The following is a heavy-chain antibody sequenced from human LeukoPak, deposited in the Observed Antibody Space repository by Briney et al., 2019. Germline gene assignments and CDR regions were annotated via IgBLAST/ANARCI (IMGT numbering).Heavy chain of an antibody. D-gene: IGHD1-26*01. V-gene: IGHV1-2*02. CDR3: ARGSIVGAPQSGRFDY. CDR2: INPNSGGT. CDR1: GYTFTGYY. Sequence: GASVKVSCKASGYTFTGYYMHWVRQAPGQGLEWMGWINPNSGGTNYAQKFQGRVSMTRDTSISTAYMELSRLRSDDTAVYYCARGSIVGAPQSGRFDYWGQGTLATVSS. J-gene: IGHJ4*02.